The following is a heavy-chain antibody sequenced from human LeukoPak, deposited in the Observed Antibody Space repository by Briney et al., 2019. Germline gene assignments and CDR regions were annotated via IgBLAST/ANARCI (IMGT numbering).Heavy chain of an antibody. D-gene: IGHD6-13*01. J-gene: IGHJ6*03. CDR1: GYTFTSYD. Sequence: GASVKVSCKASGYTFTSYDINWVRQATGQGLEWMGWMNPNSGNTGYAQKFQGRVTMTRNTSISTAYMELSSLRSDDTAVYYCARDHSSSWYGYYYYMDVWGKGTTVTVSS. V-gene: IGHV1-8*01. CDR3: ARDHSSSWYGYYYYMDV. CDR2: MNPNSGNT.